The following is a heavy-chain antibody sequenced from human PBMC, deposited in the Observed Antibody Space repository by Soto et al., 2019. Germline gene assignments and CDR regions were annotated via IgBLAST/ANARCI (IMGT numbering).Heavy chain of an antibody. Sequence: QVQLVQSGAEVKKPGSSVKVSCKSSGHTFSSHSINWVRQAPGQGLEWMGGIIPIFGPANFAKKFQGRVTITADESTTSAYMELNSLRSEDTAVYYCATGSFTSTGGRIGYHYNAMDVRGQGTTVTFSS. J-gene: IGHJ6*02. CDR2: IIPIFGPA. D-gene: IGHD2-2*01. CDR3: ATGSFTSTGGRIGYHYNAMDV. CDR1: GHTFSSHS. V-gene: IGHV1-69*01.